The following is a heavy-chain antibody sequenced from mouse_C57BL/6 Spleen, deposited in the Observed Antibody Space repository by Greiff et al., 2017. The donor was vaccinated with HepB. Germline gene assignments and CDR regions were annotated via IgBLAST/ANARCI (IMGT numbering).Heavy chain of an antibody. CDR2: IDPENGDT. Sequence: VQLKQSGAELVRPGASVKLSCTASGFNIKDDYMHWVKQRPEQGLEWIGWIDPENGDTEYASKFQGKATITADTSSNTAYLQLSSLTSEDTVVYYCTTRTYGSFDYWGQGTTLTVSS. CDR3: TTRTYGSFDY. V-gene: IGHV14-4*01. J-gene: IGHJ2*01. CDR1: GFNIKDDY. D-gene: IGHD1-1*01.